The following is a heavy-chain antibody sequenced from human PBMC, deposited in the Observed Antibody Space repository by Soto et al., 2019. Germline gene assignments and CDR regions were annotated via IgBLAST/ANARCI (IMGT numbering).Heavy chain of an antibody. V-gene: IGHV4-30-4*01. Sequence: QVHLQESGPQLVKPSQPLSLTCTVSGGPVRDAFSYWTWIRQPPGQGPEWMGYLSYTGSTYYNPHLRNRATSSVDEPSNLLSLRLRSVTAADTAGYYCARELEGGVFDIWGRGTLVTVSS. CDR2: LSYTGST. CDR1: GGPVRDAFSY. J-gene: IGHJ3*02. D-gene: IGHD2-8*02. CDR3: ARELEGGVFDI.